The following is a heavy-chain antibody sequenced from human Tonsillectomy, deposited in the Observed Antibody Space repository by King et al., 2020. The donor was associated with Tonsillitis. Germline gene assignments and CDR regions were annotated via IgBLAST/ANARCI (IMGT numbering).Heavy chain of an antibody. J-gene: IGHJ4*02. CDR3: ARGQAFDY. Sequence: VQLQESGPGLVKPSETLSLTCAVSGYSISSGYYWGWIRQPPGKGLEWIGSFYHSGSTYYNPSLKSRVTISVDTSKNQFSLKLSSVTAADTAVYYCARGQAFDYWGQGTLVTVSS. CDR2: FYHSGST. V-gene: IGHV4-38-2*01. CDR1: GYSISSGYY.